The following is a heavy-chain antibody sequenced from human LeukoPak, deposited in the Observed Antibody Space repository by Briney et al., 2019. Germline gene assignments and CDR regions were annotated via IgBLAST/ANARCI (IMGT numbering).Heavy chain of an antibody. CDR3: ARSNYGGKRWFDP. V-gene: IGHV1-8*02. Sequence: ASVEVSCKSSGYTFTTYGISWVRQATGQGLEWMGWMNPNSGNTGYAQKFQGRVTMTRDTSISTAYMELSSLRSEDTAVYYCARSNYGGKRWFDPWGQGTLVTVS. CDR2: MNPNSGNT. J-gene: IGHJ5*02. CDR1: GYTFTTYG. D-gene: IGHD4-23*01.